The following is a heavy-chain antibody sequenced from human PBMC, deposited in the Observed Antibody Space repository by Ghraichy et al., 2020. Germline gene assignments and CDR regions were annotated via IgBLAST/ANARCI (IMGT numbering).Heavy chain of an antibody. CDR2: ISGSGGST. CDR3: ATKNDYVGY. Sequence: LSLTCAASGFTFSSYAMSWVRQAPGKGLEWVSAISGSGGSTYYADSVKGRFTISRDNSKNTLYLQMNSLRAEDTAVYYCATKNDYVGYWGQGTLVTVSS. CDR1: GFTFSSYA. J-gene: IGHJ4*02. V-gene: IGHV3-23*01. D-gene: IGHD2/OR15-2a*01.